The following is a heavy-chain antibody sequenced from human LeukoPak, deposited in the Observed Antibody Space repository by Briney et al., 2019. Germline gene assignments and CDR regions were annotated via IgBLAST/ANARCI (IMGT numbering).Heavy chain of an antibody. Sequence: GGSLRLSCAASGFTFSSYAMSWVRQAPGKGLEWVSAISGSGGSTYYADSVKGRFTISRDNSKNTLYLQMNSLRAEDTAVYYCARGTDSSGYYYHDAFDIWGQGTMVTVSS. CDR1: GFTFSSYA. CDR3: ARGTDSSGYYYHDAFDI. CDR2: ISGSGGST. D-gene: IGHD3-22*01. V-gene: IGHV3-23*01. J-gene: IGHJ3*02.